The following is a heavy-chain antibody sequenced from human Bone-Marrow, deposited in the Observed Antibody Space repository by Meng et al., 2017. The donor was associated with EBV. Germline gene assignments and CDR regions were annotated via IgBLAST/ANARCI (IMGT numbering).Heavy chain of an antibody. CDR1: GGSSSSSNW. D-gene: IGHD1-14*01. V-gene: IGHV3-21*01. CDR2: ISSSSSYI. CDR3: ASHRGY. J-gene: IGHJ4*02. Sequence: VLRQEPGPGLVKPSGTLSRTCAVSGGSSSSSNWWSWVRQTPGKGLEWVSSISSSSSYIYYADSVKGRFTISRDNAKNSLYLQMNSLRAEVTAVYYCASHRGYWGQGTLVTVSS.